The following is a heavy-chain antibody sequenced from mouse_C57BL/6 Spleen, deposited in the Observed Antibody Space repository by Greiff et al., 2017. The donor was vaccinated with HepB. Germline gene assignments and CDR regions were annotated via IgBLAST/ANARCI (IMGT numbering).Heavy chain of an antibody. CDR3: ARFNYDYDVDYAMDY. V-gene: IGHV1-26*01. CDR1: GYTFTDYY. CDR2: INPNNGGT. Sequence: VQLQQSGPELVKPGASVKISCKASGYTFTDYYMNWVKQSHGKSLEWIGDINPNNGGTSYNQKFKGKATLTVDKSSSTAYMELRSLTSEDSAVYYCARFNYDYDVDYAMDYWGQGTSVTVSS. D-gene: IGHD2-4*01. J-gene: IGHJ4*01.